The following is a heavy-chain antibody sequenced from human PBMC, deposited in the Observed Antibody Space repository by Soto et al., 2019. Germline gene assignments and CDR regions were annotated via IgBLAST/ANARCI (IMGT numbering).Heavy chain of an antibody. CDR1: GFTFCYYA. CDR2: IRSKAYGGTT. Sequence: PGGSLRLSCTASGFTFCYYAMSWFRQAPGKGLEWVGFIRSKAYGGTTEYAASVKGRFTISRDDSKSIAYLQMNSLKTEDTAVYYCTSSMEWLFLDDAFDIWGQGTMVTVSS. D-gene: IGHD3-3*01. CDR3: TSSMEWLFLDDAFDI. J-gene: IGHJ3*02. V-gene: IGHV3-49*03.